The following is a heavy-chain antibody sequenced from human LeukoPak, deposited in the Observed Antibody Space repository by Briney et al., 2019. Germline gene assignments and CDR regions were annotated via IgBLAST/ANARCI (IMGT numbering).Heavy chain of an antibody. V-gene: IGHV3-21*01. CDR3: ARDSAYYDFWSGYYTAYFDY. Sequence: GGSLRLSCAASGFTFSSYSMNWVRQAPGKGLEWVSSISSSSYIYYADSVKGRFTISRDNAKNLLYLQMNSLRAEDTAVYYCARDSAYYDFWSGYYTAYFDYWGQGTLVTVSS. CDR2: ISSSSYI. CDR1: GFTFSSYS. D-gene: IGHD3-3*01. J-gene: IGHJ4*02.